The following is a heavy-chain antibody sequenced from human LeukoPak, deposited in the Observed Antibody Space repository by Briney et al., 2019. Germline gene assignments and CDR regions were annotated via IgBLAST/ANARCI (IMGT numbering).Heavy chain of an antibody. CDR1: GGSISSYY. D-gene: IGHD3-10*01. CDR2: IYYSGST. Sequence: DPSETLSLTCTVSGGSISSYYWSWIRQPPGKGLEWIGYIYYSGSTNYNPSLKSRVTISVDTSKNQFSLKLSSVTAADTAVYYCARLTGRYDGVDVWGKGTTVTVSS. J-gene: IGHJ6*04. CDR3: ARLTGRYDGVDV. V-gene: IGHV4-59*01.